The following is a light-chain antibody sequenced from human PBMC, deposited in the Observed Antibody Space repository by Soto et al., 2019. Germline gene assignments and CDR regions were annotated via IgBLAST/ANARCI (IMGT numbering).Light chain of an antibody. CDR3: QQYGNSPWT. Sequence: EIVLTQSPSTLSLSPGEGITLSCRASQSVSSSYLAWYQQIPGRAPRLLIYGASTRATGIPDKFTGSGSGADFTLTINRLETEDFAVYYCQQYGNSPWTFGQGTKVEVK. J-gene: IGKJ1*01. V-gene: IGKV3-20*01. CDR2: GAS. CDR1: QSVSSSY.